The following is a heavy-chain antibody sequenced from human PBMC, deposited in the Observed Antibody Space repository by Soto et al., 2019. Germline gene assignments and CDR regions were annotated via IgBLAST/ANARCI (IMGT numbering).Heavy chain of an antibody. D-gene: IGHD3-3*01. CDR3: AHALFVSFDS. CDR1: GFSFTSSGVG. V-gene: IGHV2-5*02. Sequence: QITLKESGPPLVKPTQTLTLTCTFSGFSFTSSGVGVGWIRQPPGKALEWLALNYWDDDQRYSPSLKTRVTVTKDSSKNQVVLTMANMDPVDTATYYCAHALFVSFDSWGQGALVTVSS. CDR2: NYWDDDQ. J-gene: IGHJ4*02.